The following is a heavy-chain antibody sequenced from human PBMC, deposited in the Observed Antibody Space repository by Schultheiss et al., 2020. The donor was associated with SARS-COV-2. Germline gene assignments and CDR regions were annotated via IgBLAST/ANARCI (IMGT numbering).Heavy chain of an antibody. J-gene: IGHJ1*01. CDR2: IWYDGSNK. CDR3: ASSYFHEISGYYPLDH. Sequence: GGSLRLSCAASGFTFSSYGMHWVRQAPGKGLEWVAVIWYDGSNKYYADSVKGRFTISRDNSNNTLYLQMNSLRAEDTAVYYCASSYFHEISGYYPLDHWGQGTLVTVSS. CDR1: GFTFSSYG. D-gene: IGHD3-22*01. V-gene: IGHV3-33*08.